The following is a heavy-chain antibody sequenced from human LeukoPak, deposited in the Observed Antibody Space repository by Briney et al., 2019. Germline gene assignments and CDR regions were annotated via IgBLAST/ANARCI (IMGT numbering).Heavy chain of an antibody. CDR3: ARTPYYYYSSGWFGFDY. V-gene: IGHV2-26*01. CDR2: IFSNDEK. D-gene: IGHD6-19*01. J-gene: IGHJ4*02. Sequence: SGPTLVNPTETLTLTCTVSGFSLSNARMGVSWIRQPPGKALEWLAHIFSNDEKSYSTSLKSRLTISKDTSKSQVVLTMTNMDPVDTATYYCARTPYYYYSSGWFGFDYWGQGTLVTVSS. CDR1: GFSLSNARMG.